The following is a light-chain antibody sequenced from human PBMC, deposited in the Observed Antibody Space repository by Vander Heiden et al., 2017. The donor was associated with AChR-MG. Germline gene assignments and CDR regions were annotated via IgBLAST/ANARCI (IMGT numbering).Light chain of an antibody. CDR1: SSNIGTNP. Sequence: QSALTQPSSSSGTPGLRLTISCSGSSSNIGTNPVNWYQHPPGTTPKLPIRRNSRRPSGVADRFSGSKSGTSAPLAISGVDSEDEADYYCAAWDQRVNGGVCGGGSKLTVL. CDR3: AAWDQRVNGGV. V-gene: IGLV1-44*01. CDR2: RNS. J-gene: IGLJ3*02.